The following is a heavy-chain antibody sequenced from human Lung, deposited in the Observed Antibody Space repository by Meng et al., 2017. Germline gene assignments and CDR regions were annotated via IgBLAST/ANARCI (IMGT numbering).Heavy chain of an antibody. CDR1: GFSFSSYA. CDR2: ILGSGDST. V-gene: IGHV3-23*04. Sequence: EVRLGGLGGGLGKPGGSFRLYCSASGFSFSSYALIWGRQAPGKGLEWVSGILGSGDSTLYADSVKGRFTITRDNSKNTMFLQMNSLRDEDTAVYYCAKARIQLWLFDYWGQGTLVTVSS. D-gene: IGHD5-18*01. CDR3: AKARIQLWLFDY. J-gene: IGHJ4*02.